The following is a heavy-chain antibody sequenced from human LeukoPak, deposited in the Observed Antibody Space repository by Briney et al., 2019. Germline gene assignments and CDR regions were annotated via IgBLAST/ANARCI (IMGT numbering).Heavy chain of an antibody. V-gene: IGHV3-23*01. CDR3: AKEPRGYSYGRTPYFDY. CDR2: ISGSGGST. D-gene: IGHD5-18*01. Sequence: GVLRLSCAASGFTFSSYAMSWVRQAPGKGLEWVSAISGSGGSTYYADSVKGRFTISRDNSKNTLYLQMNSLRAEDTAVYYCAKEPRGYSYGRTPYFDYWGQGTLVTVSS. CDR1: GFTFSSYA. J-gene: IGHJ4*02.